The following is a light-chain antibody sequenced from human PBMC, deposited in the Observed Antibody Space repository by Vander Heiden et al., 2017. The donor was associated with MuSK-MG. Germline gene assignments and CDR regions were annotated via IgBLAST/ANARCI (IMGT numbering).Light chain of an antibody. Sequence: QLGQSPSTLSASVGDRVTITCRASQSISSWLAWYQQKPGKAPKLLIYDASSLESGVPSRFSGSGSGTEFTLTISSLQPDDFATYYCQQYNSYSLTFGGGTKVEIK. J-gene: IGKJ4*01. V-gene: IGKV1-5*01. CDR2: DAS. CDR1: QSISSW. CDR3: QQYNSYSLT.